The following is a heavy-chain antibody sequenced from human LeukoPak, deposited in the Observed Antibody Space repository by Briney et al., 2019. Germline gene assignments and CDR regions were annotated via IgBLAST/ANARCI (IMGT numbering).Heavy chain of an antibody. V-gene: IGHV4-59*01. D-gene: IGHD3-10*01. Sequence: SETLSHTCTVSGGSISSYYWSWIRQPPGKGLEWIGYIYYSGSTNYDPSLKSRVTISVDTSKNQFSLKLSSVTAADTAVYYCASSLWFGEFIFDYWGQGTLVTVSS. CDR2: IYYSGST. CDR1: GGSISSYY. J-gene: IGHJ4*02. CDR3: ASSLWFGEFIFDY.